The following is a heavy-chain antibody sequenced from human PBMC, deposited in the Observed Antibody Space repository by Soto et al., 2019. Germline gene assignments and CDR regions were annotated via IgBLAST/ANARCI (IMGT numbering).Heavy chain of an antibody. Sequence: PGGSLRLSCAASGFTFSSYGMHWVRQAPGKGLEWVAVISYDGGNKYYADSVKGRFTISRDNSKNTLYLQMNSLRAEDTAVYYCAKDGFEQLEKSFDYWGQGTLVTVSS. CDR1: GFTFSSYG. J-gene: IGHJ4*02. D-gene: IGHD6-6*01. CDR3: AKDGFEQLEKSFDY. V-gene: IGHV3-30*18. CDR2: ISYDGGNK.